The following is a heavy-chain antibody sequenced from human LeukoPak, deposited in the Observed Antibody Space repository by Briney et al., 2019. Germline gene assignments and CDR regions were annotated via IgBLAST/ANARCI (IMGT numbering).Heavy chain of an antibody. CDR2: INPSGGNT. V-gene: IGHV1-46*01. J-gene: IGHJ4*02. D-gene: IGHD3-22*01. CDR1: GYTFTSYY. CDR3: ARVHRPYYYDSSGYFY. Sequence: ASVKVFCKASGYTFTSYYMHWVRQAPGQGLEWMGIINPSGGNTSYAQKFQGRVTMTRDTSTSTVYLELSSLRSEDTAVYYCARVHRPYYYDSSGYFYWGQGTLVTVSS.